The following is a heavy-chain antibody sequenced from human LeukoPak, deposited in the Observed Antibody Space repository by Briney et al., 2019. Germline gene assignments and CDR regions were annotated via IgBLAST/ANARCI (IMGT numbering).Heavy chain of an antibody. D-gene: IGHD2-2*02. Sequence: SETLSLTCTLSGGSISSYYWSWIRQPAGKGLEWIGRIYTSGSTNYNPSLKSRVTMSVDTSKNQFSLKLSSVTAADTAVYYCARDYYCSSTSCYSGVSYYYYYMDVWGKGTTVTVSS. V-gene: IGHV4-4*07. CDR1: GGSISSYY. CDR2: IYTSGST. CDR3: ARDYYCSSTSCYSGVSYYYYYMDV. J-gene: IGHJ6*03.